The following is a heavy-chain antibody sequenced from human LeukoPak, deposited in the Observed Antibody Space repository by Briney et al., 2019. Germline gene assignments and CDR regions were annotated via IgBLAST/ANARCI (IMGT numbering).Heavy chain of an antibody. J-gene: IGHJ3*02. CDR1: GYTFTSNY. V-gene: IGHV1-2*02. CDR2: INPNSGVT. CDR3: ARGGDSSGYYYDNDAFDI. Sequence: GASVKVSCKAFGYTFTSNYMHWVRQAPGQGLEWMGWINPNSGVTNYAQKFEDRVTMTRDTSISTAYMELSRLRSDDTAVFYCARGGDSSGYYYDNDAFDIWGQGTMVTVSS. D-gene: IGHD3-22*01.